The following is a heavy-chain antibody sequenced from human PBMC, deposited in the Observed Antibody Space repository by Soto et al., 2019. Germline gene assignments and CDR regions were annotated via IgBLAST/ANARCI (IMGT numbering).Heavy chain of an antibody. J-gene: IGHJ1*01. CDR3: ARDQGISGVVIPNAEYFQH. Sequence: QVQLVQSGAEVKKPGASVKVSCKASGYTFTSYYMHWVRQAPGQGLEWMGIINPSGGSTSYAQKFQRRGTMDRDTPTSTVYRQRSRLRSAVTAVYYCARDQGISGVVIPNAEYFQHWGQGTLVTVSS. V-gene: IGHV1-46*01. CDR1: GYTFTSYY. CDR2: INPSGGST. D-gene: IGHD3-3*01.